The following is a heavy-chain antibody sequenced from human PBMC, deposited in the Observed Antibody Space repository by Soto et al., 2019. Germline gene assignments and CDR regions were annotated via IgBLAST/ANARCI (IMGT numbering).Heavy chain of an antibody. CDR3: ARGDLGYCSGGTHCFTDYYYGMDV. Sequence: QVQLVQSGAEVKKPGASVKVSCKASGYTFTSYAMHWVRQAPGQRLEWMGWINAGNGNTKYSQKFQGRVTITRDTSASTAYMERSSLRSEDTAVYYCARGDLGYCSGGTHCFTDYYYGMDVWGQGTTVTVSS. J-gene: IGHJ6*02. CDR2: INAGNGNT. V-gene: IGHV1-3*01. CDR1: GYTFTSYA. D-gene: IGHD2-15*01.